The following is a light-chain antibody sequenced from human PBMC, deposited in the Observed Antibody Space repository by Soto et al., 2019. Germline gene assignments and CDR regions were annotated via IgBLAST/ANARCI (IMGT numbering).Light chain of an antibody. Sequence: AIQLTQSPSSLSASVGDRVTITCRASQGISSGLAWYRQKPGKAPKLLIYDASSLESGVPSRFSGRGSGTDFTLTISSLQPEDFATYYCLQDYDYPRTFGQGTKVDI. CDR2: DAS. V-gene: IGKV1D-13*01. J-gene: IGKJ1*01. CDR1: QGISSG. CDR3: LQDYDYPRT.